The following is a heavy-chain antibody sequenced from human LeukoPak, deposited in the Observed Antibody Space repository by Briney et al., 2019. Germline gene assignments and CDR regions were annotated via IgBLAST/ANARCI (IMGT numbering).Heavy chain of an antibody. CDR3: AKSGDYERPVFDY. V-gene: IGHV3-9*01. D-gene: IGHD4-17*01. Sequence: PGRSLRLSCAASGFTFDDYAMHWVRQAPGKGLEWVSGISWNSGSIGYADSVKGRFTISRDSAKNSLYLQMNSLRAEDTALYYCAKSGDYERPVFDYWGQGTLVTVSS. CDR1: GFTFDDYA. CDR2: ISWNSGSI. J-gene: IGHJ4*02.